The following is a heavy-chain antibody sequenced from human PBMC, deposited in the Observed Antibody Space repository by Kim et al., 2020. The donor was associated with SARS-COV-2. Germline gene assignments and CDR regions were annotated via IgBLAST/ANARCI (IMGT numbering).Heavy chain of an antibody. CDR1: GDSISSSTYY. CDR2: VSDSGST. V-gene: IGHV4-39*01. Sequence: SETLSLTCTVSGDSISSSTYYWGWIRQPPGKGLEWIGSVSDSGSTYYNPSLKSRVIISVDTSKNQFSLRLSSVTDADTAVYHCVRSRTEAGNYWGRGTLVTVSS. D-gene: IGHD6-13*01. J-gene: IGHJ4*02. CDR3: VRSRTEAGNY.